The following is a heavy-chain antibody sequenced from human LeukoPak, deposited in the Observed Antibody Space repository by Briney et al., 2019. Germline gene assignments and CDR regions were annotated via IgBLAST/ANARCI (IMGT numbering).Heavy chain of an antibody. CDR2: ISGSGAGT. V-gene: IGHV3-23*01. CDR3: AKRNTAMVVLPYFFDS. J-gene: IGHJ4*02. D-gene: IGHD5-18*01. CDR1: GFSFSSYA. Sequence: GGSLRLSCAASGFSFSSYAMSWVRQAPGKGLEWVSAISGSGAGTYYADSVKGRFTISRDNSKNTQYLQMNSLRAEDTAVYYCAKRNTAMVVLPYFFDSWGQGTLVTVSS.